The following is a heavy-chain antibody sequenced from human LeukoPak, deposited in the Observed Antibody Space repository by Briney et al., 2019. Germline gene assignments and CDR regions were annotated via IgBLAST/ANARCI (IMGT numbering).Heavy chain of an antibody. CDR2: IYYSGST. Sequence: PSETLSLTCTVSGGSIRGYYWSWIRQTPGKGLEWIGYIYYSGSTSYNPSLKSRVTISVDTSKNQFSLKLSSVTAADTAVYYCARAIAVADFDYWGQGTLVTVSS. CDR1: GGSIRGYY. D-gene: IGHD6-19*01. V-gene: IGHV4-59*01. J-gene: IGHJ4*02. CDR3: ARAIAVADFDY.